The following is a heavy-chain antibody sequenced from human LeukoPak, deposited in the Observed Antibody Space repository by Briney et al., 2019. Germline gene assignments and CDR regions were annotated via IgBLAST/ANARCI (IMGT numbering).Heavy chain of an antibody. CDR1: GFTFSSYG. D-gene: IGHD1-26*01. CDR3: VTEVSGSFPT. CDR2: ISGSGGST. V-gene: IGHV3-23*01. J-gene: IGHJ4*02. Sequence: GGSLRLSCAPSGFTFSSYGMSWVRQAPGKGLEWVSAISGSGGSTYYADSVKGRFTISRDNSKNTLYLQMNSLKNEDTAVYYCVTEVSGSFPTWGQGTLVTVSS.